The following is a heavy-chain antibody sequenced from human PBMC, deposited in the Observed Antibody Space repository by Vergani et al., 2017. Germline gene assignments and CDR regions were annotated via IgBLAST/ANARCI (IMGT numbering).Heavy chain of an antibody. V-gene: IGHV4-61*08. J-gene: IGHJ6*02. CDR1: GYSISRGYY. Sequence: QVQLQESGPGLVKPSETLSLTCSVSGYSISRGYYWSWIRQPPGKGLEWIGYIYYSGSTNYNPSLKSRVTISVDTSKNQFSLKLTSVTAADTAVYYCAGQSASYYGMDVWGQGTTVTVSS. CDR2: IYYSGST. D-gene: IGHD6-19*01. CDR3: AGQSASYYGMDV.